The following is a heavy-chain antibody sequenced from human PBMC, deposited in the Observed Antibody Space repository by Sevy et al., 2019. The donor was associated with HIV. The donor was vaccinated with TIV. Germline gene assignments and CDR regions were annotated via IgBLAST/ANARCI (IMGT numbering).Heavy chain of an antibody. CDR3: VRDRIAAAGGYFDN. CDR2: ISYIGST. Sequence: SETLSLTCTVSGGCLSSGSYYWSWIRQPPGKGLEWIGYISYIGSTNYDPSLKSRVTISVDTSKNQLSLRLTSVTAADTAVYYCVRDRIAAAGGYFDNWGQGTLVTVSS. CDR1: GGCLSSGSYY. V-gene: IGHV4-61*01. D-gene: IGHD6-13*01. J-gene: IGHJ4*02.